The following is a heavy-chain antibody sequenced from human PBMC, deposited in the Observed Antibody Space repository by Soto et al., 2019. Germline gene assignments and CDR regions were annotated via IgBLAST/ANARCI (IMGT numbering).Heavy chain of an antibody. D-gene: IGHD1-1*01. Sequence: EVQLLESGGGLVQPGGSLRLSCAASGFTFSSYAMSWVRQAPGKGLEWVAAISKGGDDTYYADSVKGRFTISRDNSKNTLSLQMNSLRAEDTAAYYCAKAAVDWNDADAFDSWGQGTMVTVSS. CDR1: GFTFSSYA. CDR2: ISKGGDDT. V-gene: IGHV3-23*01. J-gene: IGHJ3*02. CDR3: AKAAVDWNDADAFDS.